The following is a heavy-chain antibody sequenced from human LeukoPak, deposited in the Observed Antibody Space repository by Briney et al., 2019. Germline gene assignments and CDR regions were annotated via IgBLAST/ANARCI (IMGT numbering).Heavy chain of an antibody. J-gene: IGHJ4*02. Sequence: ASVKVSCKSSGSRFTSYGISWVRQAPGQGLEWMGWISAYNGNTNYAQNLHGRVTMTTDTSTSTAYMELRSLRSDDTAVYYCARGGDGDILTGLVFDYWGQGTLVTVSS. V-gene: IGHV1-18*01. CDR1: GSRFTSYG. CDR3: ARGGDGDILTGLVFDY. D-gene: IGHD3-9*01. CDR2: ISAYNGNT.